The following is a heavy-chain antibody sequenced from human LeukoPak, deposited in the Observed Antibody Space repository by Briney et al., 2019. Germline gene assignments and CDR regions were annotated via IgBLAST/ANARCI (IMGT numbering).Heavy chain of an antibody. Sequence: SETLSLTCTVSGGSISSYYWSWIRQPAGKGLEWIGRIYTSGSTNYNPSLKSRVTMSVDTSKNQFSLKLSSATAADTAVYYCARDSKNDFWSGYRPGDAFDIWGQGTMVTVSS. CDR2: IYTSGST. J-gene: IGHJ3*02. CDR3: ARDSKNDFWSGYRPGDAFDI. V-gene: IGHV4-4*07. CDR1: GGSISSYY. D-gene: IGHD3-3*01.